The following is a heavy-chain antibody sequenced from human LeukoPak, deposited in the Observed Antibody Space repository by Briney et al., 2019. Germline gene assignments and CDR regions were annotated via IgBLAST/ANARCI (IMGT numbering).Heavy chain of an antibody. D-gene: IGHD1-26*01. CDR2: ISGSGGST. CDR3: ANPELLSAIWDY. V-gene: IGHV3-23*01. CDR1: GFTFSIYA. Sequence: GGSLRLSCAASGFTFSIYAMSWVRQAPGKGLEWGSAISGSGGSTYYADSVKGRFTISRDNSKNTLYLQMNSLRAEDTAVYYCANPELLSAIWDYWGQGTLVTVSS. J-gene: IGHJ4*02.